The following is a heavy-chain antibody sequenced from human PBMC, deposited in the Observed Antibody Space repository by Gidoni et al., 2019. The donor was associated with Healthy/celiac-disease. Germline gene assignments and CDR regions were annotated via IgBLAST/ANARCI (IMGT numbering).Heavy chain of an antibody. V-gene: IGHV4-39*01. CDR2: IYYSGST. CDR3: ASLSALRSGDSSYLAGQFDY. D-gene: IGHD6-19*01. Sequence: QLQLQESGPGLVKPSETLSLTCTVSAGSISSSSYYWGWIRQPPGTGLEWIGRIYYSGSTYYNPSLKRRVTISADTSKKQCSLKLISVTAADTAVYYCASLSALRSGDSSYLAGQFDYWGQGTLVTVSA. CDR1: AGSISSSSYY. J-gene: IGHJ4*02.